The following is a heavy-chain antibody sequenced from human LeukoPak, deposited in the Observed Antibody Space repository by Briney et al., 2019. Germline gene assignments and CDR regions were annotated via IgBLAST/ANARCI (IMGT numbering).Heavy chain of an antibody. Sequence: PSETLSLTCAVYGGSFSGYYWSWIRQLPGKGLEWIGEINHSGSTNYNPSLKSRVTISVDTSKNQFSLKLSSVTAADTAVYYCASPLVGATSYWGQGTLVTVSS. CDR1: GGSFSGYY. CDR2: INHSGST. CDR3: ASPLVGATSY. J-gene: IGHJ4*02. V-gene: IGHV4-34*01. D-gene: IGHD1-26*01.